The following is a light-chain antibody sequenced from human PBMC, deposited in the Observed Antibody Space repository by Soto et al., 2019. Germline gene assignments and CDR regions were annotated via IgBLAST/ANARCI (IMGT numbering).Light chain of an antibody. V-gene: IGKV1-6*01. CDR3: LQDYSWPWT. J-gene: IGKJ1*01. CDR1: QDVRNY. CDR2: GAF. Sequence: AIQMTQSPSSLSASVGERLTITCRASQDVRNYVGWYQQKPGKAPTFLIYGAFSLATGIPSRFSGSGYGTEFTLTINSLLPEDFATYFCLQDYSWPWTFGQGTKVEV.